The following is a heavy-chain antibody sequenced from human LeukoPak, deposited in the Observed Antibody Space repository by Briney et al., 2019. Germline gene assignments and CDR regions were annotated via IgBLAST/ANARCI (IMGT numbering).Heavy chain of an antibody. V-gene: IGHV3-15*01. Sequence: GGSLRLSCAASGFTFSNAWMSWVRQAPGKGLEWVCRIKSKTDGGTTDYAAPVKGRFTISRDDSKNTLYLQMNSLRAEDTAVYYCAKDVKPAYGYYYYYYMDVWGKGTTVTVSS. CDR1: GFTFSNAW. D-gene: IGHD4-17*01. CDR3: AKDVKPAYGYYYYYYMDV. CDR2: IKSKTDGGTT. J-gene: IGHJ6*03.